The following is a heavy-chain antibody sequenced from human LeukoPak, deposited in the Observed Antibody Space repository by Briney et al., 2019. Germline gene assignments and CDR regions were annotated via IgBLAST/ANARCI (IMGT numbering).Heavy chain of an antibody. CDR3: ARPRDNPYYFDY. CDR2: ISAYNGNT. D-gene: IGHD5-24*01. J-gene: IGHJ4*02. Sequence: ASVKVSCKASGYTFTSYGISWVRQAPGQGLEWMGWISAYNGNTNYAQKLQGRVTMTTDTSTSTAYMELRSLRSDDTAVYHCARPRDNPYYFDYWGQGTLVTVSS. CDR1: GYTFTSYG. V-gene: IGHV1-18*01.